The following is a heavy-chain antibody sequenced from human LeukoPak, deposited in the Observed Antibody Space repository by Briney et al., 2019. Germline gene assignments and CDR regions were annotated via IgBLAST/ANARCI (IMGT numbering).Heavy chain of an antibody. CDR1: GGSFSSYY. Sequence: SETLSLTCTVSGGSFSSYYWSWLRQPPGKGLEWIGYIYYSGSTNYNPSLKSRVTISVDTSKNQFSLKLSSVTAADTAVYYCARVIKEPDPYYYYYMDVWGKGTTVTVSS. V-gene: IGHV4-59*01. J-gene: IGHJ6*03. D-gene: IGHD1-14*01. CDR3: ARVIKEPDPYYYYYMDV. CDR2: IYYSGST.